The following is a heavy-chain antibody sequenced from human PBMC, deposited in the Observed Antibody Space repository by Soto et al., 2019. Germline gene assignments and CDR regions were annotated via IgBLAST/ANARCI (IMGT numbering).Heavy chain of an antibody. CDR1: GGTFSTSS. J-gene: IGHJ4*02. CDR3: ARDVVRSTGGDS. D-gene: IGHD7-27*01. CDR2: IIPIFSKT. V-gene: IGHV1-69*01. Sequence: QVQLVQSGAEVKEPGTSVKVSCKASGGTFSTSSFVWVRQGPGPGLEWMGGIIPIFSKTNVAQKFQGRVTFTADESTRTAYMELSSLRSEDTAIYYCARDVVRSTGGDSWGQGTLVTVSS.